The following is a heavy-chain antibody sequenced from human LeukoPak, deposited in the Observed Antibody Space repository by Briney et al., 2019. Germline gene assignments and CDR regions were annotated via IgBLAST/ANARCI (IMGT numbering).Heavy chain of an antibody. J-gene: IGHJ5*02. CDR2: INHSGST. D-gene: IGHD2-2*01. CDR1: GGSFSGYY. Sequence: SETLSLTCAVYGGSFSGYYWSWIRQPPGKGLEWIGEINHSGSTNCNPSLKSRVTISVDTSKNQFSLKLSSVTAADTAVYYCARVEPAVSYNWFDPWGQGTLVTVSS. CDR3: ARVEPAVSYNWFDP. V-gene: IGHV4-34*01.